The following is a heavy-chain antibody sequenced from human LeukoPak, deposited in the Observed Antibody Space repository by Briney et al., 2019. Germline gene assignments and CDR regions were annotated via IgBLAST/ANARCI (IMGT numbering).Heavy chain of an antibody. Sequence: GGSPRLSCAASGFTSSTYWIHWVRQAPGKGLMWVPRINSDGSSTSYADSVKGRFTISRDNAKNTVYLHMNSLKVEDTAVYYCARSYYGDYEDFWGQGTLVAVSS. V-gene: IGHV3-74*01. J-gene: IGHJ4*02. CDR2: INSDGSST. CDR1: GFTSSTYW. CDR3: ARSYYGDYEDF. D-gene: IGHD4-17*01.